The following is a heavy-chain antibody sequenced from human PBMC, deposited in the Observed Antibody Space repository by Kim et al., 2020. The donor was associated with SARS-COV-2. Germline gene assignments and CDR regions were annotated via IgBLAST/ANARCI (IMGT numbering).Heavy chain of an antibody. V-gene: IGHV7-4-1*02. D-gene: IGHD3-3*01. CDR1: GYTFTSYA. CDR3: ARQYCSSTSCYTPIYDFWSGYYTGAHWFDP. Sequence: ASVKVSCKASGYTFTSYAMNWVRLAPGQGLEWMGWINTNTGNPTYAQGFTGRFVFSLDTSVSTAYLQISSLKAEDTAVYYCARQYCSSTSCYTPIYDFWSGYYTGAHWFDPWGQGTLVTVSS. J-gene: IGHJ5*02. CDR2: INTNTGNP.